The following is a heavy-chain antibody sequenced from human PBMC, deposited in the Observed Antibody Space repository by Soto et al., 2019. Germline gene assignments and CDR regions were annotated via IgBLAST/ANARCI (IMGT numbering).Heavy chain of an antibody. J-gene: IGHJ6*02. CDR1: GFTVSSNY. D-gene: IGHD1-20*01. Sequence: EVQLVETGGVLIQPGGSLRLSCAASGFTVSSNYMSWVRQAPGKWLEWVSVIYSGGSTYYADSVKGRFTISRDNSKNTLYLQMNSLRAEDTAVYYCAREGMNYYYYGMDVWGQGTTVTVSS. V-gene: IGHV3-53*02. CDR2: IYSGGST. CDR3: AREGMNYYYYGMDV.